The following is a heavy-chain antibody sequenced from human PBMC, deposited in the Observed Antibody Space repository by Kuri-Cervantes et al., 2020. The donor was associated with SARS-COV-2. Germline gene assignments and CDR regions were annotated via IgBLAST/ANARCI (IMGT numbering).Heavy chain of an antibody. D-gene: IGHD3-3*01. CDR2: INHSGST. V-gene: IGHV4-39*07. J-gene: IGHJ6*02. CDR1: GGSISSGSFY. Sequence: SETLSLTCTVSGGSISSGSFYWGWIRQPPGKGLEWIGEINHSGSTNYNPSLKSRVTISVDTSKNQFSLKLSSVTAADTAVYYCARGTSGRDDFWSGYYVGYYYYYGMDVWGQGTTVTVSS. CDR3: ARGTSGRDDFWSGYYVGYYYYYGMDV.